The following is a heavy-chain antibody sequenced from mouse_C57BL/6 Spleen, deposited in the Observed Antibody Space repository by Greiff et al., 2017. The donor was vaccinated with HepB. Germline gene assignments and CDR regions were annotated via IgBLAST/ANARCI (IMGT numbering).Heavy chain of an antibody. Sequence: VQLQQSGPELVKPGASVKISCKASGYAFSSSWMNWVKQRPGKGLEWIGRIYPGDGDTNYNGKFKGKATLTADKSSSTAYMQLSSLTSEDSAVDFCARGPYYYGSSGAMDYWGQGTSVTVSS. CDR2: IYPGDGDT. CDR1: GYAFSSSW. J-gene: IGHJ4*01. V-gene: IGHV1-82*01. D-gene: IGHD1-1*01. CDR3: ARGPYYYGSSGAMDY.